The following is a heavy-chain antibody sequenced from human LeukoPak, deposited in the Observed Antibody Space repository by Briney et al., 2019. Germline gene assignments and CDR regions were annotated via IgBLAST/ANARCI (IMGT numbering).Heavy chain of an antibody. CDR3: ARQSS. D-gene: IGHD3-16*02. V-gene: IGHV4-61*02. Sequence: SETLSLTCTVSGGSISSGSYYWSWIRQPAGKGLEWIGRIYTSGSTNYNPSLKSRVNISVDTSKNQFSLKLSSVTAADTAVYYCARQSSWGQGTLVTVSS. CDR1: GGSISSGSYY. J-gene: IGHJ5*02. CDR2: IYTSGST.